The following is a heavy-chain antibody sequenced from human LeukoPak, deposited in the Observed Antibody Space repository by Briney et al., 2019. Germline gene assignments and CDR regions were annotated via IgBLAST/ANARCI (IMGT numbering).Heavy chain of an antibody. CDR3: ARGMYYDFWSGYYTHNWFDP. D-gene: IGHD3-3*01. J-gene: IGHJ5*02. CDR1: GGSISSYY. Sequence: SETLSLTCTVSGGSISSYYWSWIRQPPGKGLEWIGYIYYSGSTNYNPSLKSRVTISADTSKNQFSLKLSSVTAADTAVYYCARGMYYDFWSGYYTHNWFDPWGQGTLVTVSS. CDR2: IYYSGST. V-gene: IGHV4-59*01.